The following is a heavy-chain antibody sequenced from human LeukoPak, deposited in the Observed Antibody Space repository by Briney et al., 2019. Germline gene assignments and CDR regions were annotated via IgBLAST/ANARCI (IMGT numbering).Heavy chain of an antibody. CDR3: AKAPVTSCRGAYCYPFDS. V-gene: IGHV3-74*01. CDR2: IYSDGIST. J-gene: IGHJ4*02. Sequence: PGGSLRLSCAASGFTFSSYWMHWVRQVPGKGLVWVSRIYSDGISTSYADSVRGRFTISRDNSKNTLYLQMNSLRAEDAAVYFCAKAPVTSCRGAYCYPFDSWGQGTLVTVSS. CDR1: GFTFSSYW. D-gene: IGHD2-21*01.